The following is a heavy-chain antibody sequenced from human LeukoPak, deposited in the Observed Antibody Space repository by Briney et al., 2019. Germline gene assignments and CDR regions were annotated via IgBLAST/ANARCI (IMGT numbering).Heavy chain of an antibody. V-gene: IGHV3-74*01. CDR1: GFTFSSYW. D-gene: IGHD3-3*01. J-gene: IGHJ4*02. CDR3: AKDKGDFWSGHHY. CDR2: INSDGSST. Sequence: PGGSLRLSCAASGFTFSSYWMHWVRQAPGKGLVWVSRINSDGSSTSYADSVKGRFTISRDNAKNTLYLQMSSLRAEDTAVYYCAKDKGDFWSGHHYWGQGTLVTVSS.